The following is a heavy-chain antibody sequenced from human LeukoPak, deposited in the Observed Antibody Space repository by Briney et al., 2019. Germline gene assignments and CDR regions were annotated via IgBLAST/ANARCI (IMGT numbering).Heavy chain of an antibody. CDR3: ARGGSYHLH. CDR1: GGSISSYY. J-gene: IGHJ4*02. D-gene: IGHD1-26*01. CDR2: IFYTGST. Sequence: PSETLSLTCTVSGGSISSYYWSWIRQPPGKGLEWIGYIFYTGSTNYNPSLKSRVTISVDTSKNQFSLNLSSVTAADTAVYYCARGGSYHLHWGQGTLVTVSS. V-gene: IGHV4-59*01.